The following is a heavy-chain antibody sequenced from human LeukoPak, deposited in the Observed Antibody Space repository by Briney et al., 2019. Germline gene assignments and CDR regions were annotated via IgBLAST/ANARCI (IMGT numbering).Heavy chain of an antibody. CDR1: GGSISSGGYS. CDR2: IYHSGST. D-gene: IGHD5-24*01. V-gene: IGHV4-30-2*03. Sequence: SETLSLTCAVSGGSISSGGYSWSWIRQPPGKGLEWIGYIYHSGSTYYNPSLKSRVTISVDTSKNQFSLKLSSVTAADTAVYYCARLARDGYKSFDYWGQGTLVTVSS. CDR3: ARLARDGYKSFDY. J-gene: IGHJ4*02.